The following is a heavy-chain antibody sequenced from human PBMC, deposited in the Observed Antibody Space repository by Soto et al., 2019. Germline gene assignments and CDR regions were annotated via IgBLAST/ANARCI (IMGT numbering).Heavy chain of an antibody. J-gene: IGHJ6*02. CDR1: SGPTSSHN. CDR3: VRQGIGTLHGRVDV. D-gene: IGHD3-10*01. CDR2: VYSTGGT. V-gene: IGHV4-59*08. Sequence: QVQLQQSGPGLVKPSESLSLTCSVSSGPTSSHNWGWIRQTPGRGLEWIGYVYSTGGTSYNPSINSRVTISAGTSTNHITLTLTSVTAADTEVYYGVRQGIGTLHGRVDVWGQWTTVRVSS.